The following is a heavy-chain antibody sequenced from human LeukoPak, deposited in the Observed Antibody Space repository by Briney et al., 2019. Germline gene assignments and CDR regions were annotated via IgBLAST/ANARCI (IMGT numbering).Heavy chain of an antibody. J-gene: IGHJ3*02. Sequence: GGSLRLSCAASGFTFRSYWMHWVRQAPGEGLVWVSRIKSDGSRTSYADSVKGRFTISRDNAKNTLYLQMNSLRAGDTAVYYCARGGHSAEASTTGLDALDIWGQGTMVTVSS. D-gene: IGHD6-19*01. CDR3: ARGGHSAEASTTGLDALDI. CDR2: IKSDGSRT. CDR1: GFTFRSYW. V-gene: IGHV3-74*01.